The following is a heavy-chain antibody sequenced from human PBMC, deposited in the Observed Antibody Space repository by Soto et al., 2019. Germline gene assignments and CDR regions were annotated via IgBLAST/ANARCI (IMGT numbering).Heavy chain of an antibody. Sequence: PSETLSLTCTVSGGSISSGGYYWSWIRQHPGKGLEWIGYIYYSGSTYYNPSLKSRVTISVDTSKNQFSLKLSSVTAADTAVYYCARGLGGTTSSERYYYYYYMDVWGKGTTVTVSS. D-gene: IGHD1-7*01. J-gene: IGHJ6*03. CDR2: IYYSGST. CDR3: ARGLGGTTSSERYYYYYYMDV. V-gene: IGHV4-31*03. CDR1: GGSISSGGYY.